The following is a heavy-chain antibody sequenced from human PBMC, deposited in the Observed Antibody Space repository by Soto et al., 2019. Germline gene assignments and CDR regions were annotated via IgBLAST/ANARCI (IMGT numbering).Heavy chain of an antibody. D-gene: IGHD2-15*01. CDR3: ATASRGLYYYYVMDV. CDR2: FDPEDGET. CDR1: GYTLTELS. V-gene: IGHV1-24*01. Sequence: ASVKVSCKVSGYTLTELSMHWVRQAPGKGLEWMGGFDPEDGETIYAQKFQGRVTMTEDTSTDTAYMELSSLRSEDTAVYYCATASRGLYYYYVMDVWGQGTTVTVSS. J-gene: IGHJ6*02.